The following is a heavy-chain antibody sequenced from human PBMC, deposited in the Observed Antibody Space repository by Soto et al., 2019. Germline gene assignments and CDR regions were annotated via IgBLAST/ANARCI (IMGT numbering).Heavy chain of an antibody. CDR2: IYYSGNT. J-gene: IGHJ6*02. V-gene: IGHV4-31*03. CDR3: ARGPRGYVYYHGMDV. CDR1: GGSISSGGYY. Sequence: SETLSLTCTVSGGSISSGGYYWSWIRQHPVKGLEWIGYIYYSGNTYYNPSLKSRVAISVATSKNHFSLNLSSVTAADTAVYYCARGPRGYVYYHGMDVWGQGTTVTVSS. D-gene: IGHD3-10*01.